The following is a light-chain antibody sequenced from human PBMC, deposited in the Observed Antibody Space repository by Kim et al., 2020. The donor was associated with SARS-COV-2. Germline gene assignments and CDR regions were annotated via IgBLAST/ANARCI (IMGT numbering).Light chain of an antibody. V-gene: IGLV3-1*01. CDR2: QDS. Sequence: VSPGQTASMTCSGDKLGDKYACWYQQKPGQYPVLVIYQDSKRPSGIPERFSGSNSGNTATLTISGTQAMDEADYYCQAWDSSTVVFGTGTKVTVL. CDR1: KLGDKY. CDR3: QAWDSSTVV. J-gene: IGLJ1*01.